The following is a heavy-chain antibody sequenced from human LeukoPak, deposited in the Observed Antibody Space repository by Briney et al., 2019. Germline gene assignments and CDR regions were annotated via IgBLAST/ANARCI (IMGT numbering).Heavy chain of an antibody. CDR3: AREAPKKNSSGWLGPYYYYGMDV. Sequence: ASVKVSCKASGYTFTSYDINWVRQATGQGLEWMGWMNPNSGNTGYAQKFQGRVTMTRNTSISTACMELSSLRSEDTAVYYCAREAPKKNSSGWLGPYYYYGMDVWGQGTTVTVSS. CDR1: GYTFTSYD. CDR2: MNPNSGNT. V-gene: IGHV1-8*01. D-gene: IGHD6-19*01. J-gene: IGHJ6*02.